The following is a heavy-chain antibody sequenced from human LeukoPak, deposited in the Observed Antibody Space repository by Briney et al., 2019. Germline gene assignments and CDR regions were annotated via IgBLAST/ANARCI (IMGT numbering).Heavy chain of an antibody. J-gene: IGHJ4*02. D-gene: IGHD3-10*01. Sequence: PGGSLRLSCAASGFTVSSNYMSWVRQAPGKGLEWVSVIDSGGSTYYADSVKGRFTISRDNSKNTVYLQMNSLRAEDTAVYYCARDGSSRSLGNWGQGALASVSS. CDR2: IDSGGST. CDR1: GFTVSSNY. CDR3: ARDGSSRSLGN. V-gene: IGHV3-53*01.